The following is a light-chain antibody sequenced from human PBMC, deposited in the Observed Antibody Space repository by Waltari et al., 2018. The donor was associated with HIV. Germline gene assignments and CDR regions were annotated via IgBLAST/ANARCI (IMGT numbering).Light chain of an antibody. Sequence: QPALPHPPSVLGSPGRPTPIPCTGPSSDVGTIYLFSWYQHLQGKAPKLMIYEVTKRHSGVSNRFSGSQSGNTASLTISGLQTDDEADYYCCTFAGSSTPVVFGGGTKLTVL. CDR3: CTFAGSSTPVV. CDR1: SSDVGTIYL. CDR2: EVT. J-gene: IGLJ2*01. V-gene: IGLV2-23*02.